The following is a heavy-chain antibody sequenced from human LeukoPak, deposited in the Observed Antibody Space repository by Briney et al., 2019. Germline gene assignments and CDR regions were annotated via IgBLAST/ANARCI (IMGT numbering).Heavy chain of an antibody. CDR1: GGPISSYY. D-gene: IGHD6-19*01. CDR2: ITYSGST. CDR3: ARDRGSSGNNYYFDY. Sequence: PSETLSLTCTVSGGPISSYYWSWIRQPPGKGLEWIGYITYSGSTNYNPSLESRVTISLDTSKHQFSLKLTSVTAADTAVYYCARDRGSSGNNYYFDYWGQGTLVTASS. J-gene: IGHJ4*02. V-gene: IGHV4-59*13.